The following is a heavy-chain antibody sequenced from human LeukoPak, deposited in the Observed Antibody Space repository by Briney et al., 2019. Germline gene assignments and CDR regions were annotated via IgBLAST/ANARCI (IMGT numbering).Heavy chain of an antibody. CDR2: IYYSGST. D-gene: IGHD2-2*01. Sequence: SETLSLTCTVSGGSISSSSYYWGWIRQPPGKGLEWIGSIYYSGSTYYNPSLKSRVTISVDTSKNQFSLKLSSVTAADTAVYYCARAPLYCSSTSCQILFDYWGQGTLVTVSS. CDR3: ARAPLYCSSTSCQILFDY. V-gene: IGHV4-39*01. CDR1: GGSISSSSYY. J-gene: IGHJ4*02.